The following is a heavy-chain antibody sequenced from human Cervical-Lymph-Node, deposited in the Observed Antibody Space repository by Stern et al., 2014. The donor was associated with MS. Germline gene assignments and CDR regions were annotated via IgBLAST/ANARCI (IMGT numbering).Heavy chain of an antibody. CDR1: GYSFTIYY. Sequence: VQLVQSGAEVKKPGASLKVSCKLSGYSFTIYYIAWVRQMPGQGLECMGVIYPYASDTTYSPSFQGQVTISADKSIATAYLQWSSLRASDTAMYYCARHVQGFDYWGQGTLVTVSS. CDR3: ARHVQGFDY. J-gene: IGHJ4*02. V-gene: IGHV5-51*01. CDR2: IYPYASDT.